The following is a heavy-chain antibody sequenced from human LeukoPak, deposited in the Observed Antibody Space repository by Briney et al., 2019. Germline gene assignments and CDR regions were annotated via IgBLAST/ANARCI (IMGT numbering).Heavy chain of an antibody. CDR3: AKVGGRGIDYYYYMDV. V-gene: IGHV3-23*01. CDR1: GFTFSSYA. CDR2: ISGSGGST. D-gene: IGHD2-15*01. J-gene: IGHJ6*03. Sequence: GGSLRLSCAASGFTFSSYAMSWVRQAPGKGQEWVSAISGSGGSTYYADSVKGRFTISRDNSKNTLYLQMNSLRAEDTAVYYCAKVGGRGIDYYYYMDVWGKGATVTVSS.